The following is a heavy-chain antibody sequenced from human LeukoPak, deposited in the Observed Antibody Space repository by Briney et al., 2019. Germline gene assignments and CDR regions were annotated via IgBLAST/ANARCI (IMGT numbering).Heavy chain of an antibody. CDR3: ARRGSYGGISAMDS. CDR2: INPSDGST. Sequence: ASVKVSCKASGYTFTAYYIHWVRQAPGQGLEWMGIINPSDGSTSYTQKFQGRVTMTSDTSTSTVYMELSSLRSEDTAVYYCARRGSYGGISAMDSWGQGAQVTFSS. D-gene: IGHD4-23*01. V-gene: IGHV1-46*01. CDR1: GYTFTAYY. J-gene: IGHJ4*02.